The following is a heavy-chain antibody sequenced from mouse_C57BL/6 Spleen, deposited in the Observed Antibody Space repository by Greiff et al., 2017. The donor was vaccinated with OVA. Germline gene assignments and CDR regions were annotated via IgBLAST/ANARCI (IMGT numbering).Heavy chain of an antibody. V-gene: IGHV1-52*01. J-gene: IGHJ3*01. Sequence: QVQLQQPGAELVRPGSSVKLSCKASGYTFTSYWMHWVKQRPIQGLEWIGNIDPSDSETHYNQKFKDKATLTLDKSSTTTYMQLSSLTSEDSAVYYCARSDYYVSSSFAYWGQGTLVTVSA. CDR1: GYTFTSYW. CDR3: ARSDYYVSSSFAY. CDR2: IDPSDSET. D-gene: IGHD1-1*01.